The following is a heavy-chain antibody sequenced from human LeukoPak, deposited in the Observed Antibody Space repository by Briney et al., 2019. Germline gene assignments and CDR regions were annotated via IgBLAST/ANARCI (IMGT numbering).Heavy chain of an antibody. Sequence: TGGSLRLSCAASGFTFSSYWMSWVRQAPGKGLEWVSVIYSGGSTYYADSVKGRFTISRDNSKNTLYLQMNSLRAEDTAVYYCARDPHRGFDPWGQGTLVTVSS. J-gene: IGHJ5*02. CDR3: ARDPHRGFDP. V-gene: IGHV3-53*01. CDR2: IYSGGST. D-gene: IGHD1-14*01. CDR1: GFTFSSYW.